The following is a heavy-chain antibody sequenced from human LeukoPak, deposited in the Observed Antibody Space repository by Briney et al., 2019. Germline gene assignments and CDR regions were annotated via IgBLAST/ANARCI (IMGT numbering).Heavy chain of an antibody. Sequence: GGSLRLSCAASGFTFSSYWMHWVRQAPGKGLVWVSVINNDGSGTNYADSVKGRSTITRDNAKNTLYLQMTSLGAEDTAVYYCVRGGFGHAMDVWGQGTTVTVSS. D-gene: IGHD3-10*01. CDR1: GFTFSSYW. CDR2: INNDGSGT. CDR3: VRGGFGHAMDV. J-gene: IGHJ6*02. V-gene: IGHV3-74*01.